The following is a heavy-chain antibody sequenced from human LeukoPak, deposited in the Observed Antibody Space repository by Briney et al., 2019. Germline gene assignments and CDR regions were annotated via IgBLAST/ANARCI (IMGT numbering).Heavy chain of an antibody. J-gene: IGHJ4*02. CDR3: ARDGALGYYDSSGYALVY. D-gene: IGHD3-22*01. CDR1: GGSISSYY. Sequence: PSETLSLTCTVSGGSISSYYWSWIRQPPGKGLEWIGYIYYSGSTNYNPSLKSRVTISVDTSKNQFSLKLSSVTAADTAVYYCARDGALGYYDSSGYALVYWGQGTLVTVSS. CDR2: IYYSGST. V-gene: IGHV4-59*12.